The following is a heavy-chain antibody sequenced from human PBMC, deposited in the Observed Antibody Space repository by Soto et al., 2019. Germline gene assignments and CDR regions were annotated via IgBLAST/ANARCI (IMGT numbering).Heavy chain of an antibody. V-gene: IGHV3-72*01. CDR2: TRNKANSYST. CDR1: GFTFSDHY. J-gene: IGHJ4*02. D-gene: IGHD3-10*01. CDR3: VRTSHYGSGSWNFDY. Sequence: EVQLVESGGGLVQPGGSLGLSCAASGFTFSDHYMDWVRQAPGKGLEWVGRTRNKANSYSTEYAASVRGRFTISRDESKNSLYLQMNSLKTEDTAVYYCVRTSHYGSGSWNFDYWGQGTLVTVSS.